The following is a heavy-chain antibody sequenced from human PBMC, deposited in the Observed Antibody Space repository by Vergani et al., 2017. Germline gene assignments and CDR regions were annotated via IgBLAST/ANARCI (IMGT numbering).Heavy chain of an antibody. Sequence: EVQLVESGGGLVQPGGSLGLSCAASGFTFSSYDMHWVRQATGKGLEWVSAIGTAGDTYYPGSVKGRFTISRENAKNSLYLQMNSLRAGDTAVYYCARDKGRYYMDVWGKGTTVTVSS. CDR1: GFTFSSYD. CDR2: IGTAGDT. V-gene: IGHV3-13*01. CDR3: ARDKGRYYMDV. J-gene: IGHJ6*03.